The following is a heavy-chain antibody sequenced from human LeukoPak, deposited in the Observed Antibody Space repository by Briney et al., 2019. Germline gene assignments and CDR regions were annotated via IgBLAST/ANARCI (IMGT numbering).Heavy chain of an antibody. CDR1: GFTISSYS. D-gene: IGHD4-17*01. J-gene: IGHJ4*02. CDR3: AREGLYGDYAGH. Sequence: GGSLRLSCAASGFTISSYSMDWVRQAPGKELEWVSSISYTSSYIYYADSVKGRFTISRDNAKNSLFLQMNSLRVEDTAVYYCAREGLYGDYAGHWGQGTLVTVSS. CDR2: ISYTSSYI. V-gene: IGHV3-21*01.